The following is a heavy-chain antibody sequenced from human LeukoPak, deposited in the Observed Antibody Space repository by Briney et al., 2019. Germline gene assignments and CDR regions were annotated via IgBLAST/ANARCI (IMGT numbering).Heavy chain of an antibody. CDR3: ARDDVASVFDY. Sequence: GGSLRLSCAASGFTVRSNYTTWVRQAPGKGLEWVSVIYSGGSTYYANSVKGRFTISRDNSKNTLYLQMNSLRPEDTAIYYCARDDVASVFDYWAREPWSPSPQ. J-gene: IGHJ4*02. D-gene: IGHD3-16*01. CDR1: GFTVRSNY. CDR2: IYSGGST. V-gene: IGHV3-66*02.